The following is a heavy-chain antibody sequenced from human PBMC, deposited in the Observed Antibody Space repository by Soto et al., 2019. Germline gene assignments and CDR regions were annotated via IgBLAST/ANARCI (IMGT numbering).Heavy chain of an antibody. Sequence: EVQLLESGGGLVQPGGSLRLSCVGSGFFFSSYTMTWVRQAPGKGLEWVSSFSATSENTYYADSVRGRFTISRDNSKNPLFLQMTSLTAEDTAMYYCSKARDQQWVRLPFDYWGQGILVIVSS. J-gene: IGHJ4*02. D-gene: IGHD6-19*01. V-gene: IGHV3-23*01. CDR1: GFFFSSYT. CDR2: FSATSENT. CDR3: SKARDQQWVRLPFDY.